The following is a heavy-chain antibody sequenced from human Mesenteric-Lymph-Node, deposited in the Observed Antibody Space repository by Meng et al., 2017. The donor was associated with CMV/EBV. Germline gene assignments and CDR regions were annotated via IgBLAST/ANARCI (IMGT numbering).Heavy chain of an antibody. V-gene: IGHV3-66*02. CDR2: IYSGGST. CDR3: ARAAARHYFDY. D-gene: IGHD6-6*01. J-gene: IGHJ4*02. CDR1: GFTVSSNY. Sequence: GGSLRLSCAASGFTVSSNYMSWVRQAPGKGLEWVSVIYSGGSTYYANSVKGRFTIPRDNSKNTLYLQMNSLRAEDTAVYYCARAAARHYFDYWGQGTLVTVSS.